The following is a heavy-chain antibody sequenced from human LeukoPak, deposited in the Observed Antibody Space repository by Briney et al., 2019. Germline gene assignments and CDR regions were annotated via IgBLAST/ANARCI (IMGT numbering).Heavy chain of an antibody. CDR1: GYTFTGYY. CDR3: AREYSSGWYRNWFDP. Sequence: ASVKVSCKASGYTFTGYYMHWVRQAPGQGLEWMGWINPNSGGTNYAQKFQGWVTMTRDTSINTAYMELSRLRSDDTAVYYCAREYSSGWYRNWFDPWGQGTLVTVSS. D-gene: IGHD6-19*01. V-gene: IGHV1-2*04. CDR2: INPNSGGT. J-gene: IGHJ5*02.